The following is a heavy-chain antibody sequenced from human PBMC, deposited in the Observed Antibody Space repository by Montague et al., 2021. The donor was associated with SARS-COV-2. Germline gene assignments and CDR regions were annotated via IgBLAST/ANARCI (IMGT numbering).Heavy chain of an antibody. D-gene: IGHD3-3*01. CDR2: IYYSGST. J-gene: IGHJ5*02. Sequence: SETLSLTCTVSGGSISSYYWSWIRQHPGKGLEWIGYIYYSGSTNYNPSLKSRVTISVDTSKNQFSLKLSSVTAADTAVYYCARAQMNRITIFGVVAEFDPWGQGTLVTVSS. V-gene: IGHV4-59*01. CDR3: ARAQMNRITIFGVVAEFDP. CDR1: GGSISSYY.